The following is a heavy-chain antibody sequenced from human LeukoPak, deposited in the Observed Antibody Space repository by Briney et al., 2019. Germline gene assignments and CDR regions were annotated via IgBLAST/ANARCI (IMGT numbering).Heavy chain of an antibody. D-gene: IGHD1-1*01. Sequence: RASVKVSCKASGYTFTGYYMHWVRQAPGQGLEWMGWINPNSGGTNYAQKFQGRVTMTRDTSISTAYMELSRLRSDDTAVYYCARDKRQLEASFDYWGQGTLVTVSS. CDR1: GYTFTGYY. CDR2: INPNSGGT. V-gene: IGHV1-2*02. CDR3: ARDKRQLEASFDY. J-gene: IGHJ4*02.